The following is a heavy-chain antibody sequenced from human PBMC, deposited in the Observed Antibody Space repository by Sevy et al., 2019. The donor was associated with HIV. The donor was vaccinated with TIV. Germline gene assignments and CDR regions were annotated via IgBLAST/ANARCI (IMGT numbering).Heavy chain of an antibody. J-gene: IGHJ4*02. V-gene: IGHV4-34*01. CDR1: GGSFSGYY. CDR3: ARTPGYYGSGTFDY. D-gene: IGHD3-10*01. Sequence: SETLSLTCAVYGGSFSGYYWSWIRQPPGKGLEWIGKINHSGSTNYNPSLKSRVTISVDTSKNQFSLKLSSVTAADTAVYYCARTPGYYGSGTFDYWGQGTLVTVSS. CDR2: INHSGST.